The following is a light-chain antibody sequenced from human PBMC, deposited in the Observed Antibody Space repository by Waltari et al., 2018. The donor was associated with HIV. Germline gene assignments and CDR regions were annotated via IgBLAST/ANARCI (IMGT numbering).Light chain of an antibody. CDR1: QTVSSNY. CDR2: DAS. Sequence: EIVLTPSPGTLSLSPGERATLSCRASQTVSSNYLAWYQQKPGQAPTLLIYDASSRATGIPDRFSGSGSGTDFTLTINRLEPEDFAVYYCQQYDTSPTFGPGTKVDI. CDR3: QQYDTSPT. J-gene: IGKJ3*01. V-gene: IGKV3-20*01.